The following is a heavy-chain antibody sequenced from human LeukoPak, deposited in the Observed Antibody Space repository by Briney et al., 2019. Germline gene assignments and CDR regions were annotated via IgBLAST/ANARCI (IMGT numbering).Heavy chain of an antibody. Sequence: GGSLRLSCAASGFRFISYGMHWVRQAPGKGLEWVAVTSFDGSNKYYADSVKGRFTISRDNSKNTLYLHMNSLRAEDTALYYCAKDQVADMDYYYGMDVWGQGTTVTVSS. CDR1: GFRFISYG. CDR3: AKDQVADMDYYYGMDV. V-gene: IGHV3-30*18. D-gene: IGHD3-9*01. CDR2: TSFDGSNK. J-gene: IGHJ6*02.